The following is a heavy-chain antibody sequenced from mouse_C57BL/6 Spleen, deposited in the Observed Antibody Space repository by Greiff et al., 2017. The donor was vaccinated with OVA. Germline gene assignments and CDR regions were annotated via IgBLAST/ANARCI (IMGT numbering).Heavy chain of an antibody. CDR3: ARSFCDGLRFAY. Sequence: VHVKQSGPELVKPGASVKISCKASGYSFTGYYMNWVKQSPEKSLEWIGEINPSTGGTTYNQKFKAKATLTVDKSSSTAYMQLKSLTSEDSAVYYCARSFCDGLRFAYWGQGTLVTVSA. CDR1: GYSFTGYY. V-gene: IGHV1-42*01. D-gene: IGHD2-3*01. J-gene: IGHJ3*01. CDR2: INPSTGGT.